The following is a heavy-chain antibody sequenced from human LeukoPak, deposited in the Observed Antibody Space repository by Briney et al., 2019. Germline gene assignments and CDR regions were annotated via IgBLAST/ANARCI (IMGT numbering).Heavy chain of an antibody. J-gene: IGHJ4*02. CDR1: GFTFDDYG. D-gene: IGHD1-26*01. CDR3: ARVGGATAVTMYFEY. V-gene: IGHV3-20*04. Sequence: PTGGSLRLSCAASGFTFDDYGMSWVRQAPGKGLEWVSGINWNGGSTGYADSVKGRFTISRDNAKNSLYLQMNSLRDEDTAVYYCARVGGATAVTMYFEYWGQGTLVTVSS. CDR2: INWNGGST.